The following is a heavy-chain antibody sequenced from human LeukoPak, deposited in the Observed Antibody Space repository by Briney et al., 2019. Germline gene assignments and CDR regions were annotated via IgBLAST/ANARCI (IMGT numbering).Heavy chain of an antibody. CDR3: ARGRSSRWGPDGY. V-gene: IGHV4-59*01. CDR2: IYYSGST. D-gene: IGHD6-13*01. CDR1: GGSISSYY. Sequence: PSETLSLTCTVSGGSISSYYWSWIRQPPRKGLEWIGYIYYSGSTNYNPSLKSRVTISVDTSKNQFSLKLSSVTAADTAVYYCARGRSSRWGPDGYWGQGTLVTVSS. J-gene: IGHJ4*02.